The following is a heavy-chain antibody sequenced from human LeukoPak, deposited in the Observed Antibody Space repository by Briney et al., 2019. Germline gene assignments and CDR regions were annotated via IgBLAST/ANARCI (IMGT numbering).Heavy chain of an antibody. D-gene: IGHD3-10*01. CDR1: GYSISSGYY. Sequence: SETLSLTCTVSGYSISSGYYWGWLRQPPGKGLEWIGSIYHSGSTYYNPSLKSQVTISVDTSKNQFSLKLSSVTAADTAVYYCARGAYYYGSGSYLGASGWFDPWGQGTLVTVSS. CDR3: ARGAYYYGSGSYLGASGWFDP. V-gene: IGHV4-38-2*02. CDR2: IYHSGST. J-gene: IGHJ5*02.